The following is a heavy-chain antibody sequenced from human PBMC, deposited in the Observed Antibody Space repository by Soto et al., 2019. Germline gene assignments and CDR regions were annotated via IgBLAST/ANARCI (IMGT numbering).Heavy chain of an antibody. V-gene: IGHV3-30-3*01. Sequence: GGSLRLSCAASGFTFNSYAMRWVRQAPGKGLEWVAIISYDGSIKYYADSVKGRFTISRDNSKNTLYLQMSSLRIEDTAVYYCARRYYDSSGYHSGYYYGMDAWGQGTTVTVSS. CDR2: ISYDGSIK. J-gene: IGHJ6*02. D-gene: IGHD3-22*01. CDR1: GFTFNSYA. CDR3: ARRYYDSSGYHSGYYYGMDA.